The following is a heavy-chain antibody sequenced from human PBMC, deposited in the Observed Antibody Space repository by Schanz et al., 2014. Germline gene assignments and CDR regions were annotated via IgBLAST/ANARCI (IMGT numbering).Heavy chain of an antibody. CDR3: AKAQGVIRLYYGVDV. CDR1: GFTFSNHG. CDR2: IWYDGSNE. Sequence: QVQLVESGGCVVQPGRSLRLSCAASGFTFSNHGMHWVRQSPGKGLEWVALIWYDGSNEYYADSVRGRFTISRDNSMNTVYLQMNSLRSDDAAVDYCAKAQGVIRLYYGVDVWGQGTTXTVSS. D-gene: IGHD3-10*01. J-gene: IGHJ6*02. V-gene: IGHV3-33*06.